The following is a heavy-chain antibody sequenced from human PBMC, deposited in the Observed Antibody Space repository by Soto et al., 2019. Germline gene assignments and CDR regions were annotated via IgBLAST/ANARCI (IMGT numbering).Heavy chain of an antibody. D-gene: IGHD3-22*01. CDR1: GGTFSSYA. Sequence: QVQLVQSGAEVKKPGSSVKVSCKASGGTFSSYAISWVRQAPGQGLEWMGGIIPNFGTANYAQKFQGRVTITADESTSAAYMELSSLRSEDTAVYYCVRGRVDYYDSSGYGTTGYWGQGSLVIVYS. CDR3: VRGRVDYYDSSGYGTTGY. CDR2: IIPNFGTA. V-gene: IGHV1-69*01. J-gene: IGHJ4*02.